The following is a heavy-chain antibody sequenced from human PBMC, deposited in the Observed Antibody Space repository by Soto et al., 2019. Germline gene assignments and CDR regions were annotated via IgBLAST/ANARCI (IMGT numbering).Heavy chain of an antibody. V-gene: IGHV1-18*01. D-gene: IGHD3-16*01. J-gene: IGHJ6*02. CDR2: INGYNGNT. CDR3: ARMGGVPYYYYGMDV. CDR1: GYTFSRSG. Sequence: QVQLVQSGAEVKKPGASVKVSCKASGYTFSRSGISWVRQAPGQGLEWMGWINGYNGNTNYTQKMQGRITMTTDTPTSTAYMELRSLRSDDTAVYYCARMGGVPYYYYGMDVWGQGTTVIVSS.